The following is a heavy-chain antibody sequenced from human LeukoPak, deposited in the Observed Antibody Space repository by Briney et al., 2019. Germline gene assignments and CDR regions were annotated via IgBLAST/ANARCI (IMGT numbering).Heavy chain of an antibody. CDR1: GGSFSGYY. Sequence: SETLSLTCAVYGGSFSGYYWSWIRQPPGKGLEWIGEINHSGSTNYNPSLKSRVTISVDTSKNQFSLKLSSVTAADTAVYYCARGGSLLYYYDSSGYRLRYWGQGTLVTVSS. D-gene: IGHD3-22*01. CDR3: ARGGSLLYYYDSSGYRLRY. J-gene: IGHJ4*02. CDR2: INHSGST. V-gene: IGHV4-34*01.